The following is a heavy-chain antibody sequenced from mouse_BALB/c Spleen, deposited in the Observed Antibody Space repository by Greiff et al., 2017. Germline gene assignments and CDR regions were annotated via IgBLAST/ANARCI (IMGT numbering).Heavy chain of an antibody. Sequence: VKLVESGPGLVQPSQSLSITCTVSGFSFTSYGVHWVRQSPGKGLEWLGEIWSGGSTDYNAAFISRLSISKENSTSHGFFKMNSLQADDTAIYYCARNGTETGGFAYWGQGTLVTVSA. V-gene: IGHV2-4-1*01. D-gene: IGHD3-3*01. J-gene: IGHJ3*01. CDR3: ARNGTETGGFAY. CDR1: GFSFTSYG. CDR2: IWSGGST.